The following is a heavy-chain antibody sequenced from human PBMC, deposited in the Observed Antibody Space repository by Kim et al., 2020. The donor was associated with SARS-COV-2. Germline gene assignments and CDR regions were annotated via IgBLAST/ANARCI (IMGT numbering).Heavy chain of an antibody. CDR1: GGSISSSSYY. J-gene: IGHJ5*02. CDR3: ARLGSSSWEANFDP. CDR2: IYYSGST. D-gene: IGHD6-13*01. V-gene: IGHV4-39*01. Sequence: SETLSLTCTVSGGSISSSSYYLGWIRQPPGKGLEWIGSIYYSGSTYYNPSLKSRVTISVDTSKNQFSLKLSSVTAADTAVYYCARLGSSSWEANFDPWGQGTLVTVSS.